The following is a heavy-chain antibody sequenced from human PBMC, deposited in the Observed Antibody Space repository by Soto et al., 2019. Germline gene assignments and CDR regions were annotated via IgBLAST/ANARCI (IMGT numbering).Heavy chain of an antibody. D-gene: IGHD3-16*01. Sequence: EVPLVESGGGLVQPGGSLRLSCAASGFTFSSYSMNWVRQAPGKGLEWVSYISSSSSTIYYADSVKGRFTISRDNAKNSLYLQMNSLRAEDTAVYYCARVMITFGGGNGMDVWGQGTTVTVSS. CDR2: ISSSSSTI. CDR1: GFTFSSYS. V-gene: IGHV3-48*01. J-gene: IGHJ6*02. CDR3: ARVMITFGGGNGMDV.